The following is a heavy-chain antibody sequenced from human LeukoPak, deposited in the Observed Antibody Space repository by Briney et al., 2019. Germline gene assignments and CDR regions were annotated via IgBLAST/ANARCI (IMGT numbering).Heavy chain of an antibody. V-gene: IGHV4-4*07. CDR2: IYTSGST. Sequence: SETLSLTCTVSGGSISGYYWSWIRQPAGKGLEWIGRIYTSGSTNYNPSLKSRVTMSVDTSKNQFSLRMNSVTAADTAVYFCARVGDGHNRPPDYWGQGTLVTVSS. J-gene: IGHJ4*02. CDR1: GGSISGYY. CDR3: ARVGDGHNRPPDY. D-gene: IGHD5-24*01.